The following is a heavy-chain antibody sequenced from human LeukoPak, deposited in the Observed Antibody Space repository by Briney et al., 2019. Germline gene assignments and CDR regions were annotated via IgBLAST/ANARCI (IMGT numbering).Heavy chain of an antibody. J-gene: IGHJ1*01. Sequence: SGPTLMKPTQTLTLTCTFSGFSLTTSGVGVGWIRQPPGKALEWLALIYWNDDKRYSPSLKSRLTITKDTSKNQVVLTMTNVDPVDTATYFCVHRGSGSWYVGNFQHWGQGTLATVSS. CDR3: VHRGSGSWYVGNFQH. CDR2: IYWNDDK. V-gene: IGHV2-5*01. D-gene: IGHD6-13*01. CDR1: GFSLTTSGVG.